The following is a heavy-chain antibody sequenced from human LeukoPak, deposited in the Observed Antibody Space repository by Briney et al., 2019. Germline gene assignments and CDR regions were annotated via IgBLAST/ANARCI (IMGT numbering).Heavy chain of an antibody. CDR1: GFTFSSYS. CDR2: ISSSNI. V-gene: IGHV3-21*01. Sequence: GGSLRLSCAASGFTFSSYSMNWVRQAPGKGLEWVSFISSSNIYYADSVKGRFTISRDNAKSSLYLQMNSLRAEDTAVYYCARDVGSGRYSASGPIDYWGQGTLVTVSS. CDR3: ARDVGSGRYSASGPIDY. J-gene: IGHJ4*02. D-gene: IGHD3-10*01.